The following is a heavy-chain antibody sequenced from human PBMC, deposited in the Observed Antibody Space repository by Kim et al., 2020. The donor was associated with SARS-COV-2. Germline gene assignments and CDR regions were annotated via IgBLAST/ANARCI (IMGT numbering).Heavy chain of an antibody. CDR1: GFTVSSNY. D-gene: IGHD5-18*01. CDR2: IYSGGST. Sequence: GGSLRLSCAASGFTVSSNYMSWVRQAPGKGLEWVSVIYSGGSTYYADSVKGRFTISRDNSKNTLYLQMNSLRAEDTAVYYCARGASGYSYGLYPWGQGTLVTVSS. V-gene: IGHV3-53*01. CDR3: ARGASGYSYGLYP. J-gene: IGHJ5*02.